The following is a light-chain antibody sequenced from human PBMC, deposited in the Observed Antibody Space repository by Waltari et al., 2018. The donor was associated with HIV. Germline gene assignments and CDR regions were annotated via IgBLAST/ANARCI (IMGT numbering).Light chain of an antibody. CDR2: DVN. Sequence: QSALTQPPSASGSPGQSVTISCTGASSDVVGDNNYVSWYQQHPGKAPKLMSYDVNKRTSGAPDRFSGSKSGKTASLTVSGLQAEDEADYYCSSYAGSNNLLFGGGTKLTVL. CDR1: SSDVVGDNNY. CDR3: SSYAGSNNLL. V-gene: IGLV2-8*01. J-gene: IGLJ2*01.